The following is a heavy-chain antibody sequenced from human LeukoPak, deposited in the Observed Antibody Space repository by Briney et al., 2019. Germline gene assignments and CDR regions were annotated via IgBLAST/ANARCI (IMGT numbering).Heavy chain of an antibody. CDR3: AKGDFWSGPNGNWFDP. CDR1: GFTFSSYG. CDR2: ISCSGGST. Sequence: GGSLRLSCAASGFTFSSYGMSWVRQAPGKGLEWVSAISCSGGSTYYAASVQGRFTISRDNSKNTLYLQMNSLRAEDTAVYYCAKGDFWSGPNGNWFDPWGQGTLVTVSS. J-gene: IGHJ5*02. D-gene: IGHD3-3*01. V-gene: IGHV3-23*01.